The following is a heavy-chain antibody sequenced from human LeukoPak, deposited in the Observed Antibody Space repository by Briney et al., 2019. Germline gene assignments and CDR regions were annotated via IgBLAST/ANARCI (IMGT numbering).Heavy chain of an antibody. CDR2: IYHSGST. Sequence: SQTLSLTCTVSGGSISSGDYYWIWIRQPPGKGLEWIGYIYHSGSTYYNPSLKSRVTISVDRSKNQFSLKLSSVTAADTAVYYCARERYNVSSWYYIGLLSPLDYWGQGTLVTVSS. D-gene: IGHD6-13*01. J-gene: IGHJ4*02. CDR1: GGSISSGDYY. V-gene: IGHV4-30-2*01. CDR3: ARERYNVSSWYYIGLLSPLDY.